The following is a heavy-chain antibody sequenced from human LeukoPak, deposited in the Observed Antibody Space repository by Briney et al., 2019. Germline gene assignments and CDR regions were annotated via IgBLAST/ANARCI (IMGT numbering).Heavy chain of an antibody. D-gene: IGHD3-9*01. J-gene: IGHJ4*02. V-gene: IGHV4-34*01. Sequence: SETLPLTCIVSGGSISSYYWSWIRQPPGKGLEWIGEINHSGSTNYNPSLKSRVTISVDTSKNQFSLKLGSVTAADTAVYYCARQVLDYDFLTGSFDYWGQGTLVTVSS. CDR3: ARQVLDYDFLTGSFDY. CDR2: INHSGST. CDR1: GGSISSYY.